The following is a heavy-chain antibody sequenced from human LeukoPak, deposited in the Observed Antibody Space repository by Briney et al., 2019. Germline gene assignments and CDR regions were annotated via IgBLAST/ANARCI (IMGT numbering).Heavy chain of an antibody. CDR3: AKDLRDYYGSVKY. J-gene: IGHJ4*02. CDR2: ISYDGSNK. V-gene: IGHV3-30*18. Sequence: GGSLRLSCAASGFTFSSYGMHWVRQAPGKGLEWVAVISYDGSNKYYADSVKGRFTISRDNSKNTLYLQMNSLRAEETAVYYCAKDLRDYYGSVKYWGQGTLVTVSS. CDR1: GFTFSSYG. D-gene: IGHD3-10*01.